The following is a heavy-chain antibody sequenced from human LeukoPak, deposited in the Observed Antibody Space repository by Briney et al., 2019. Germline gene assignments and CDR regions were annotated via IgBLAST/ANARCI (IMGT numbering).Heavy chain of an antibody. CDR1: GSTFTSYR. Sequence: GGSLQISGQGSGSTFTSYRIGWVRQLPGKGLELMGIIYPGDSYTRYSPSFQGQVTISADKSITTGYLQWSSLKASDTAMYYCARQSRDGYNYLPHAFDIWGQGTMVTVSS. CDR3: ARQSRDGYNYLPHAFDI. CDR2: IYPGDSYT. J-gene: IGHJ3*02. V-gene: IGHV5-51*01. D-gene: IGHD5-24*01.